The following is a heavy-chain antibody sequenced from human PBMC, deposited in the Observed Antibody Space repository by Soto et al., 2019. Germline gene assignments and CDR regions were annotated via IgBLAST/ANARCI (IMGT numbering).Heavy chain of an antibody. J-gene: IGHJ4*02. D-gene: IGHD2-2*01. CDR3: ARESCSSTTCFDY. CDR1: GYTFTSYG. Sequence: QVQLVQSGAEVKKPGASVKVSCKASGYTFTSYGITWVRQAPGQGLEWMGWNSAYNDKTNYAQKFQSRVTMTMDTSTATAYRELRSLRSDETAVYYWARESCSSTTCFDYWGQGTLVTVSS. V-gene: IGHV1-18*01. CDR2: NSAYNDKT.